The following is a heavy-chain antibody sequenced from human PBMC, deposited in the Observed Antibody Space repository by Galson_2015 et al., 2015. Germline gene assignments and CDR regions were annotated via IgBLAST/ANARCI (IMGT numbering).Heavy chain of an antibody. CDR1: GFTFSSYG. V-gene: IGHV3-33*01. D-gene: IGHD3-9*01. J-gene: IGHJ4*02. CDR3: ARDPLYYDILTGYYPSYYFDY. Sequence: SLRLSCAASGFTFSSYGMHWVRQAPGKGLEWVAVIWYDGSNKYYADSVKGRFTISRDNSKNTLYLQMNSLRAEDTAVYYCARDPLYYDILTGYYPSYYFDYWGQGTLVTVSS. CDR2: IWYDGSNK.